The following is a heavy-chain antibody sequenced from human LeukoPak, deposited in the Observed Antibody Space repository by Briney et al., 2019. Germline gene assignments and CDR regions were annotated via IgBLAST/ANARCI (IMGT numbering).Heavy chain of an antibody. CDR1: GGTLTSGGYS. J-gene: IGHJ4*02. Sequence: NSSETLSLTCAVSGGTLTSGGYSWSWIRQSPGKALEWIGYIYYSGSAYYNPSLKSRVDISFDTSKNQFSLRMTSVTAADTAVYYCARGTLYSGWSYYFDYWGQGTLVTVSS. CDR2: IYYSGSA. D-gene: IGHD6-19*01. V-gene: IGHV4-30-4*07. CDR3: ARGTLYSGWSYYFDY.